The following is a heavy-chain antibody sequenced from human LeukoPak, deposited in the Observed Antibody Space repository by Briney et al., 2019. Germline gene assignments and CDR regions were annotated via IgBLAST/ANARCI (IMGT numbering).Heavy chain of an antibody. Sequence: GGSLRLSCAASGFTFSSYGMHWVRQAPGKGLEWVPVIWYDGSNKYYADSVKGRFTISRDNSKNTLYLQMNSLRAEDTAVYYCARAGGSYYLGAFDIWGQGTMVTVSS. D-gene: IGHD1-26*01. CDR1: GFTFSSYG. J-gene: IGHJ3*02. V-gene: IGHV3-33*01. CDR3: ARAGGSYYLGAFDI. CDR2: IWYDGSNK.